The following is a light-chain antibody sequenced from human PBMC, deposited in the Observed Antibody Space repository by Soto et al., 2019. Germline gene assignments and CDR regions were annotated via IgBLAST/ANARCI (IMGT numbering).Light chain of an antibody. Sequence: EIVLTQSPATLSLFPGERATLSCRASQSVGSSLAWYQQKPGQAPRLLIYGASNRATVIPARFSGSGSGTDFTLTISSLAPEDFAVDYCQQRSDWLTFGGGTKVEIK. V-gene: IGKV3-11*01. CDR1: QSVGSS. CDR3: QQRSDWLT. J-gene: IGKJ4*01. CDR2: GAS.